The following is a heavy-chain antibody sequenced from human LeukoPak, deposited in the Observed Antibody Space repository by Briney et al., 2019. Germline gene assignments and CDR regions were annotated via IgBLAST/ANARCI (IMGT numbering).Heavy chain of an antibody. J-gene: IGHJ4*02. V-gene: IGHV3-15*01. CDR3: ARVSGYCGGDCYPLGY. D-gene: IGHD2-21*02. CDR2: IKSKTDGGTT. Sequence: GGSLRLSCAASGFTFSNAWMSWVRQAPGKGLEWVGRIKSKTDGGTTDYAAPVKGRFTISRDDSKNTLYLQMNSLRAEDTAVYYCARVSGYCGGDCYPLGYWGQGTLVTVSS. CDR1: GFTFSNAW.